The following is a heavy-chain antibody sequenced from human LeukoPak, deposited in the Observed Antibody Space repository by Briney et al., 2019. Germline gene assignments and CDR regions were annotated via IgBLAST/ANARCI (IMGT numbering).Heavy chain of an antibody. CDR2: ISYDGSNK. CDR1: GFTFSSYA. Sequence: GRSLRLSCAASGFTFSSYAMHWVRQAPGKGLEWVAAISYDGSNKYYADSVKGRFTISRDNSKNTLYLQMNSLRAEDTAVYYCARDSYKAAAGRGSFDYWGQGTLVTVSS. D-gene: IGHD6-13*01. J-gene: IGHJ4*02. V-gene: IGHV3-30*04. CDR3: ARDSYKAAAGRGSFDY.